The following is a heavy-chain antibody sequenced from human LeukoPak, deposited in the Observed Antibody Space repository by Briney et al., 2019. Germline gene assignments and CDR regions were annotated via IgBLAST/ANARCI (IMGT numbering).Heavy chain of an antibody. CDR2: ISSSSGTI. CDR3: ARDALHPRWFFDL. J-gene: IGHJ2*01. V-gene: IGHV3-11*04. Sequence: PGGSLRLSCAASGFTFSDYYMSLIRQAPGKGLEWVSYISSSSGTIYYADSVKGRFTISRDNAKNSLYLQMNSLRDEDTAVYYCARDALHPRWFFDLWGRGTLVTISS. D-gene: IGHD4-11*01. CDR1: GFTFSDYY.